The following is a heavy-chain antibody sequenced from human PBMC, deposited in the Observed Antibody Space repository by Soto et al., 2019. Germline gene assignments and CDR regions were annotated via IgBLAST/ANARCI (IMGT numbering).Heavy chain of an antibody. D-gene: IGHD6-13*01. Sequence: PSETLSLTCTVSGGSISSGGYYWSWIRQHPGKGLEWIGYIYYSGSTYYNPSLKSRVTISVDTSKNQFSLKLSSVTAADTAVYYCARENPLEQLGVDWFDPWGQGTLVTVSS. J-gene: IGHJ5*02. V-gene: IGHV4-31*03. CDR1: GGSISSGGYY. CDR2: IYYSGST. CDR3: ARENPLEQLGVDWFDP.